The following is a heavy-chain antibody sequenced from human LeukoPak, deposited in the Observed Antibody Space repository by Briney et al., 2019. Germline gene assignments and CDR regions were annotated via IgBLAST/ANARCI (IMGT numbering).Heavy chain of an antibody. D-gene: IGHD6-19*01. CDR2: ISGSGGST. J-gene: IGHJ1*01. Sequence: GGSLRLSCAASGFTFSGYSMHWVRQAPGKGLEWVSAISGSGGSTYYADSVKGRFTISRDNSKNTLYLQMNSLRAEDTAVYYCAKDNGHKYSGGWPEYFQHWGQGTLVTVSS. CDR1: GFTFSGYS. CDR3: AKDNGHKYSGGWPEYFQH. V-gene: IGHV3-23*01.